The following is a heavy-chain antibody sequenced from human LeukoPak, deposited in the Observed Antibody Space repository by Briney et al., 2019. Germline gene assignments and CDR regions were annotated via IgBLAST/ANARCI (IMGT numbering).Heavy chain of an antibody. CDR1: GFTSSSYS. V-gene: IGHV3-21*01. D-gene: IGHD1-7*01. Sequence: GGSLRLSCAASGFTSSSYSMNWVRQAPGKGLEWVSSISSSSSYIYYADSVKGRFTISRDNAKNSLYLQMNSLRAEDTAVYYCARDSNWNYVIYCYYGMDVWGQGTTVTVSS. CDR2: ISSSSSYI. CDR3: ARDSNWNYVIYCYYGMDV. J-gene: IGHJ6*02.